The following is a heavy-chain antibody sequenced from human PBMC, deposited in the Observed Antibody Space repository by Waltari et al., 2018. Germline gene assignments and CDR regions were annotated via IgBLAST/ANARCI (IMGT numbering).Heavy chain of an antibody. J-gene: IGHJ4*02. Sequence: QLQLQESGPGLVKPSETLSLTCTVSGGSISSSSYYWGWIRQPPGKGLEWIGSIYYSGSTYYNPSLKSRGTISVDTSKNQFSLKLSSVTAADTAVYYCARQCPVLLWFGELGNYFDYWGQGTLVTVSS. CDR2: IYYSGST. V-gene: IGHV4-39*01. CDR3: ARQCPVLLWFGELGNYFDY. CDR1: GGSISSSSYY. D-gene: IGHD3-10*01.